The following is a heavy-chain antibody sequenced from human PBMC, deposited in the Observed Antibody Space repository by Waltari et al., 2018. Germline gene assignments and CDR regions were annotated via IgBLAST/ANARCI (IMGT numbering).Heavy chain of an antibody. CDR2: ISGDNSYT. CDR3: AKEGLGGDRQFDY. Sequence: EVQLVESGGGLVQPGGSLRLSCVASGFMFSSYSMNWVRLAPGKGLEWVSSISGDNSYTYYSGSVKGRFTISRDNAKNSLFLQMNGLRDEETAIYYCAKEGLGGDRQFDYWGQGTLVSVSS. D-gene: IGHD2-21*02. J-gene: IGHJ4*02. CDR1: GFMFSSYS. V-gene: IGHV3-21*06.